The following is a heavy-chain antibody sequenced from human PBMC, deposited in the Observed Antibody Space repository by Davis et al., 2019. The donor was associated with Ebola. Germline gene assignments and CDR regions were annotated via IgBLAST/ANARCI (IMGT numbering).Heavy chain of an antibody. CDR2: VSRDGGNT. CDR1: GFTFRNYG. Sequence: GESLKISCAASGFTFRNYGMHWVRQAPGKGLEWVSIVSRDGGNTYYADSVRGRFTVSRDNSKNTMYLQMNSLRAEDTAVYFCVKNYYGMDVWGQGTTVTV. J-gene: IGHJ6*02. D-gene: IGHD3-10*01. V-gene: IGHV3-NL1*01. CDR3: VKNYYGMDV.